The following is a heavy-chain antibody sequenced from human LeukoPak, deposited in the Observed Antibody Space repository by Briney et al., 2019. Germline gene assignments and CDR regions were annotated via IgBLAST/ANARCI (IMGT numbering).Heavy chain of an antibody. D-gene: IGHD3-10*01. CDR1: GGTFSSYD. Sequence: GASVKVSCKASGGTFSSYDISWVRQAPGQGLQWMGGITPLFDTTKYAQKFQGRVTITADKSTSTAYMDLRSLRSEDTAVYYCARAVNGFALIRGARDFYYYMDVWGKGTTVTVSS. CDR2: ITPLFDTT. V-gene: IGHV1-69*06. J-gene: IGHJ6*03. CDR3: ARAVNGFALIRGARDFYYYMDV.